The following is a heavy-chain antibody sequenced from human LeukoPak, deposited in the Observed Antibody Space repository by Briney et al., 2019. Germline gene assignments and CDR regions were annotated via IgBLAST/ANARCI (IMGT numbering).Heavy chain of an antibody. D-gene: IGHD2-15*01. V-gene: IGHV3-23*01. Sequence: GGSLRLSCAVSGFTLTNHGVSWVRQAPGKGLEWGSIITGTGGRYYGDSVKGRFILSRDNSKHTVYMQMSSLRAEDTATSYSAKDYCRDGNCPFPFLDSWGQGTLVTVSS. J-gene: IGHJ4*02. CDR2: ITGTGGR. CDR3: AKDYCRDGNCPFPFLDS. CDR1: GFTLTNHG.